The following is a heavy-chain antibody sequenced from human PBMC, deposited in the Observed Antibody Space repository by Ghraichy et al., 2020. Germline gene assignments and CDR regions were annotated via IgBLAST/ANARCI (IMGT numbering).Heavy chain of an antibody. CDR1: GFTFGDYA. CDR2: IRSKAYGGTT. Sequence: GGSLRLSCTASGFTFGDYAMSWFRQAPGKGLEWVGFIRSKAYGGTTEYAASVKGRFTISRDDSKSIAYLQMNSLKTEDTAVYYCHMVRGRYGMDVWGQGTTVTVSS. V-gene: IGHV3-49*03. D-gene: IGHD3-10*01. CDR3: HMVRGRYGMDV. J-gene: IGHJ6*02.